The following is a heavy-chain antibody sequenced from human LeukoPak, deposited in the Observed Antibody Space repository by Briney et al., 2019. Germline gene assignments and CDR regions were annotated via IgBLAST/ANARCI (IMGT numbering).Heavy chain of an antibody. D-gene: IGHD3-10*01. CDR3: ARHGITMVRGVILQGFDP. J-gene: IGHJ5*02. CDR2: IYYSGST. Sequence: PSETLSLTCTVSGGSISSSSYYWGWIRQPPGKGLEWIGSIYYSGSTYYNPSLKSRVTISVDTSKNQFSLKLSSATAADTAVYYCARHGITMVRGVILQGFDPWGQGTLVTVSS. V-gene: IGHV4-39*01. CDR1: GGSISSSSYY.